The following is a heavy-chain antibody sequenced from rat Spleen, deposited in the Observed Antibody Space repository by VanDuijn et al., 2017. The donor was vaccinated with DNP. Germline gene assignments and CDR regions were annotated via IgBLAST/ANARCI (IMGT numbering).Heavy chain of an antibody. CDR1: GFSLTSHN. CDR2: MWSGGST. V-gene: IGHV2-30*01. D-gene: IGHD1-4*01. J-gene: IGHJ2*01. Sequence: QVQLKESGPGLVQSSQTLSLTCTVSGFSLTSHNVHWVRQPPGKGLEWMGIMWSGGSTEYNSALKSRLSITRDTSNSQVFLKMNSLQTEDTATYYCARYPFDYWGQGVMVTVSS. CDR3: ARYPFDY.